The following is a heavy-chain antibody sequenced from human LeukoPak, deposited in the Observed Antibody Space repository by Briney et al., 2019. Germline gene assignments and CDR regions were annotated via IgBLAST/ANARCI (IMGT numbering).Heavy chain of an antibody. CDR2: IYYSGST. D-gene: IGHD3-16*01. J-gene: IGHJ6*03. V-gene: IGHV4-59*01. CDR3: ARDGGGYYYYYMDV. Sequence: SETLSLTCTVSGGSISSYYWSWIRQPPGKGLEWIGYIYYSGSTNYNPSLKSRVTISADTSKNQFSLKLSSVTAADTAVYYCARDGGGYYYYYMDVWGKGTTVTVSS. CDR1: GGSISSYY.